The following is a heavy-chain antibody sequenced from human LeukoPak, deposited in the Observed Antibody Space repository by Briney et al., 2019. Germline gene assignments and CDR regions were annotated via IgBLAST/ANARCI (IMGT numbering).Heavy chain of an antibody. CDR2: IYSGGST. J-gene: IGHJ5*02. D-gene: IGHD3-16*02. V-gene: IGHV3-53*01. CDR1: GFTVSSNY. Sequence: GGSLRLSCAASGFTVSSNYMSWVRQAPGKGLEWVSVIYSGGSTYYADSVKGRFTISRDNSKNTLYLQMNSLRAEDTAVYYCARGRGPRRELSLWVSGWFDPWGQGTLVTVSS. CDR3: ARGRGPRRELSLWVSGWFDP.